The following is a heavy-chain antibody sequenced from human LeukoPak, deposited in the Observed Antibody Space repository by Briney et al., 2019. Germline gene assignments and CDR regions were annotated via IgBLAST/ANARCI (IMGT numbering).Heavy chain of an antibody. CDR3: AELGTTMIGGV. Sequence: GGSLRLSCAASGFSFSMYSMNWVRQAPGKGLEWVSYISSSGSTIYYADSVKGRFTISRDNAKNSLYLQMNSLRAEDTAVYYCAELGTTMIGGVWGKGTTVTISS. V-gene: IGHV3-48*04. CDR1: GFSFSMYS. CDR2: ISSSGSTI. J-gene: IGHJ6*04. D-gene: IGHD3-10*02.